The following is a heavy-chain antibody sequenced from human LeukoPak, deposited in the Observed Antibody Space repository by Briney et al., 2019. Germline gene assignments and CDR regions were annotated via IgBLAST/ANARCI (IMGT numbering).Heavy chain of an antibody. D-gene: IGHD2-15*01. Sequence: PSETLSLTCTVSGGSISSSSYYWGWIRQPPGKGLVWIGSIYYSGSTYYNPSLKSRVTISVDTSNNQFSLKLSSVTAADTAVYYCARQRLGYCSGGSCYAPYGMDVWGQGTTVTVSS. CDR2: IYYSGST. CDR1: GGSISSSSYY. J-gene: IGHJ6*02. CDR3: ARQRLGYCSGGSCYAPYGMDV. V-gene: IGHV4-39*01.